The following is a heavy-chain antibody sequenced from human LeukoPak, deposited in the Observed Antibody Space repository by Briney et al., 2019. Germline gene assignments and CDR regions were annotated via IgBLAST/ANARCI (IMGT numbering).Heavy chain of an antibody. CDR1: GYSFTSYW. J-gene: IGHJ4*02. Sequence: PGESLKISCKGSGYSFTSYWIGWVRQMPGKGLEWMGIIHPDDSDTRYSPSFQGQVTILVDKSISTTYLQWNSLRASDTAMYYCARGLMTDYSFDYWGQGTLVTVSS. D-gene: IGHD3-9*01. CDR2: IHPDDSDT. CDR3: ARGLMTDYSFDY. V-gene: IGHV5-51*01.